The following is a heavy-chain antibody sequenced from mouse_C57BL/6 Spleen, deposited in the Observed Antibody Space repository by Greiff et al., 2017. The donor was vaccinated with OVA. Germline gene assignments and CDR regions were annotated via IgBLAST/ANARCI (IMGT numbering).Heavy chain of an antibody. D-gene: IGHD2-4*01. Sequence: VHLVESGAELARPGASVKLSCKASGYTFTSYGISWVKQRTGQGLEWIGEIYPRSGNTYYNEKFKGKATLTADKSSSTAYMELRSLTSEDSAVYFCARISLRDYAAWFAYWGQGTLVTVSA. CDR2: IYPRSGNT. CDR1: GYTFTSYG. V-gene: IGHV1-81*01. J-gene: IGHJ3*01. CDR3: ARISLRDYAAWFAY.